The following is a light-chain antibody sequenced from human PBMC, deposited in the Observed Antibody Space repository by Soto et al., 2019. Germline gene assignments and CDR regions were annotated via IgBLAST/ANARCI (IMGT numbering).Light chain of an antibody. J-gene: IGKJ4*01. CDR1: QSVSSN. Sequence: ERVMTQSPTTLSMSPGERAPLSCRASQSVSSNLAWYQQEPGQAPRLLIYGASTRATGIPARFSGSGSGTEFTLTISSLQSEDFAVYYCQQYNNWPLTFGGGTKVDIK. V-gene: IGKV3-15*01. CDR3: QQYNNWPLT. CDR2: GAS.